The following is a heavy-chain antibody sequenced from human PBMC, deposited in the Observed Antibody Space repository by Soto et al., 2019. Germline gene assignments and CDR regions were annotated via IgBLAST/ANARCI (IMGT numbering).Heavy chain of an antibody. CDR2: ISGSGGST. J-gene: IGHJ6*02. V-gene: IGHV3-23*01. CDR1: GFTFSSYA. CDR3: AKELGDFWSGYYTPWYYGMDV. D-gene: IGHD3-3*01. Sequence: GGSLRLSCAASGFTFSSYAMSWVRQAPGKGLEWVSAISGSGGSTYYADSVKGRFTISRDNSKNTLYLQRNSLRAEDTAVYYCAKELGDFWSGYYTPWYYGMDVWGQGTTVTVSS.